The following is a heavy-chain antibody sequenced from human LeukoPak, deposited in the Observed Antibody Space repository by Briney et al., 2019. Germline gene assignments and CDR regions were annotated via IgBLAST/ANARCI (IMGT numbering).Heavy chain of an antibody. CDR2: INPTDSDT. Sequence: GESLKISCKGSGYNFTNYWIGWVRQMPGKGLEWMGIINPTDSDTTYSPSFQGQVTISVDKSIRIAYLQWSSLEASDTAMYYCARHLSSAWHTGLGYWGQGTLVTVPS. CDR1: GYNFTNYW. J-gene: IGHJ4*02. V-gene: IGHV5-51*01. D-gene: IGHD3-22*01. CDR3: ARHLSSAWHTGLGY.